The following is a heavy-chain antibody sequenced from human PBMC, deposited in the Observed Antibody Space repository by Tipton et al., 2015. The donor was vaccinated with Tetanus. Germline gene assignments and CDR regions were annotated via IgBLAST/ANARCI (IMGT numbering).Heavy chain of an antibody. D-gene: IGHD5-18*01. V-gene: IGHV4-39*01. CDR3: ASSLDTAMVDDAFDI. J-gene: IGHJ3*02. Sequence: YYNPSLKSRVTISVDTSKNQFSLKLSSVTAADTAVYYCASSLDTAMVDDAFDIWGQGTMVTVSS.